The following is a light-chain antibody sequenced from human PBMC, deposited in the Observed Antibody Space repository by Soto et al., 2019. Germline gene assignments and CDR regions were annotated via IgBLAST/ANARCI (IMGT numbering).Light chain of an antibody. V-gene: IGLV2-14*01. CDR3: SSYTSNSPYV. J-gene: IGLJ1*01. Sequence: QSVLTQPASVSGSPGQSITISCTGTSXDVGGYNYVSWYQQHPGKAPKLMIYEVSNRPSGVSNRFSGSKSGNTASLTISGLQAEDEADYYCSSYTSNSPYVLGTGTKVTVL. CDR2: EVS. CDR1: SXDVGGYNY.